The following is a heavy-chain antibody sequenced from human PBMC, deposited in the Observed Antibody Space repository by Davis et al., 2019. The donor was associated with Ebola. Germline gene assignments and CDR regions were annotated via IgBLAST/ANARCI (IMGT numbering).Heavy chain of an antibody. CDR3: AKDKLERRVGGNWFDP. J-gene: IGHJ5*02. Sequence: ASVKVSCKASGYTFTSYDINWVRQATGQGLEWMGWMNPNSGNTGYAQKFQGRVTMTRNTSISTAYMELSSLRYEDTAVYYCAKDKLERRVGGNWFDPWGQGTLVTVSS. CDR2: MNPNSGNT. CDR1: GYTFTSYD. V-gene: IGHV1-8*01. D-gene: IGHD1-1*01.